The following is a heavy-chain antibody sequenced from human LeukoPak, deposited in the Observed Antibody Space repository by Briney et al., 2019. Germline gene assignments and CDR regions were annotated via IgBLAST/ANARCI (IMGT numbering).Heavy chain of an antibody. V-gene: IGHV4-59*08. J-gene: IGHJ5*02. D-gene: IGHD3-16*01. CDR1: GDXISSDY. CDR3: ARHRPGERRFDP. CDR2: INYSGIT. Sequence: SEILSLTCTVSGDXISSDYFSWIRQPPGKGLEWIGYINYSGITNYNPSLKSRVTISVDTSKNQFSLKLSSVTAADTAVYYCARHRPGERRFDPWGQGTLVTVSS.